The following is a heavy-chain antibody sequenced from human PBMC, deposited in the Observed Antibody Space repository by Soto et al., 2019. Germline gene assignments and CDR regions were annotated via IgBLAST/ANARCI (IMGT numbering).Heavy chain of an antibody. CDR2: IYYSGST. Sequence: SETLSLTCTVSGGSISSSSYYWGWIRQPPGKGLEWIGCIYYSGSTNYNPSLKSRVTISVDTSKNQFSLKLSSVTAADTAVYYCATSYYDFWSGYYPLNYYYYYMDVWGKGTTVTVSS. CDR3: ATSYYDFWSGYYPLNYYYYYMDV. V-gene: IGHV4-39*07. D-gene: IGHD3-3*01. CDR1: GGSISSSSYY. J-gene: IGHJ6*03.